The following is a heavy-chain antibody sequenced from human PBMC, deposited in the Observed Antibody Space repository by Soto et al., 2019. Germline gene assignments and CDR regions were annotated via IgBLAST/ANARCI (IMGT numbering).Heavy chain of an antibody. Sequence: GGSLRLSCAASGFTFSSYAMHWVRQAPGKGLEWVAVISYDGSNKYYADSVKGRFTISRDNSKNTLYLQMNSLRAEDTAVYYCASLGDVLGGGWSNYYYYGMDVWGQGTTVTVSS. V-gene: IGHV3-30-3*01. CDR3: ASLGDVLGGGWSNYYYYGMDV. CDR1: GFTFSSYA. J-gene: IGHJ6*02. CDR2: ISYDGSNK. D-gene: IGHD3-16*01.